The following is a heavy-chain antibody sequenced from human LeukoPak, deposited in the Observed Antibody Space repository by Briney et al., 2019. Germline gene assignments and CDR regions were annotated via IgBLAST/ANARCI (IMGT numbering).Heavy chain of an antibody. CDR1: GYSISSGYY. CDR2: IYHSGST. D-gene: IGHD3-10*01. V-gene: IGHV4-38-2*02. J-gene: IGHJ6*03. CDR3: ARVEEGYGSGRRQNYFYYYMDV. Sequence: SETLSLTCTVSGYSISSGYYWGWIRQPPGKGLEWIGSIYHSGSTYYNPSLKSRVTISVDTSKNQFSLKLSSVTAADTAVYYCARVEEGYGSGRRQNYFYYYMDVWGKGTTVTISS.